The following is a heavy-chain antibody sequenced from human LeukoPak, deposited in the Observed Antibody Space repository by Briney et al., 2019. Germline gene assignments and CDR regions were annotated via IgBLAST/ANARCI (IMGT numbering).Heavy chain of an antibody. D-gene: IGHD3-9*01. CDR2: FDPEDGET. CDR1: GYTLTELS. V-gene: IGHV1-24*01. J-gene: IGHJ4*02. CDR3: ARVTRTILTGYLPWYYFDY. Sequence: ASVKVSCKVSGYTLTELSMHWVRQAPGKGLEWMGGFDPEDGETIYAQKFQGRVTMTRNISISTAYMELSGLRSEDTAVYYCARVTRTILTGYLPWYYFDYWGQGILVTVSS.